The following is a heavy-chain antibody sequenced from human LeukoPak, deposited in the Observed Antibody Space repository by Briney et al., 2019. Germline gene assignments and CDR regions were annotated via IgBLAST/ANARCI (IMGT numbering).Heavy chain of an antibody. Sequence: SETLSLTCTVSGGSISSYYWSWIRQPPGEGLEWIGYIYYSGSTNYNPSLKSRVTTSVDTSKNQFSLNLSSVTAADTAVYYCARRAYSSGYYYFDYWGQGTLVTVSS. CDR1: GGSISSYY. V-gene: IGHV4-59*01. J-gene: IGHJ4*02. CDR2: IYYSGST. CDR3: ARRAYSSGYYYFDY. D-gene: IGHD3-22*01.